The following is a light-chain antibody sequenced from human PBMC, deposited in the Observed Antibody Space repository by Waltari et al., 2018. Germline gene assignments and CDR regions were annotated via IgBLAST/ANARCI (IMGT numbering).Light chain of an antibody. V-gene: IGKV3-11*01. CDR2: DIS. CDR3: HQHNNWPYT. J-gene: IGKJ2*01. Sequence: CRASQSVSRYMAWYQQKPGQAPRLLIYDISNRATGIPARFSGSGSGSDFTLTISSLEPEDFAVYYCHQHNNWPYTFGQGTKLEI. CDR1: QSVSRY.